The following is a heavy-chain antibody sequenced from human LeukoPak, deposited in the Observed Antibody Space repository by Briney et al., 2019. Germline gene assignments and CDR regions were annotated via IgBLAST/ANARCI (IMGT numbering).Heavy chain of an antibody. CDR2: ISYDGSNE. D-gene: IGHD6-6*01. J-gene: IGHJ6*03. CDR3: ARDSSSRYMDV. CDR1: GFTFSSYA. V-gene: IGHV3-30-3*01. Sequence: GGSLRLSCAASGFTFSSYAMHWVRQAPGKGLEWVAVISYDGSNEYYADSVKGRFTISRDNSKNTLYLQMNSLRSEDTAVYYCARDSSSRYMDVWGKGTTVTVSS.